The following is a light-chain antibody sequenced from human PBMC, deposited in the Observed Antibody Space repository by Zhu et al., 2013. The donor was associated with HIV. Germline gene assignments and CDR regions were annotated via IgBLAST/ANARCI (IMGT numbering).Light chain of an antibody. CDR2: AAS. V-gene: IGKV1-39*01. CDR1: QSISSY. CDR3: QQSYSTPPLT. J-gene: IGKJ4*01. Sequence: DIQMTQSPSSLSASVGDRVTITCRASQSISSYLNWYQQKPGKAPKLLIYAASSLQSGVPSRFSGSGSGTDFTLTISSLQPEDFATYYCQQSYSTPPLTFGGGTKGGDQT.